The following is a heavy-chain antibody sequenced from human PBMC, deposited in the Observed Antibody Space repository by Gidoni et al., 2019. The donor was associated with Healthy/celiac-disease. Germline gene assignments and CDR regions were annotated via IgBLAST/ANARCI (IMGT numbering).Heavy chain of an antibody. CDR2: IYYSGST. D-gene: IGHD6-13*01. J-gene: IGHJ4*02. Sequence: QVQLPESGPGLVKPSETLSPHCPISGGSISSYYWSWIRQPPGKGLEWIGYIYYSGSTNYNPSLKSRVTISVDTAKNQFSLKLSSVTAADTAVYYCASKNIAAAGYYVDYWGQGTLVTVSS. CDR1: GGSISSYY. V-gene: IGHV4-59*01. CDR3: ASKNIAAAGYYVDY.